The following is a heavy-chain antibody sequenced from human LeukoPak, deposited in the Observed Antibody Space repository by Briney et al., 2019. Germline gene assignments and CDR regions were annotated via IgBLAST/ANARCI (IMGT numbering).Heavy chain of an antibody. D-gene: IGHD2-15*01. Sequence: GASVKVSCKASGYTFTSYGISWVRQAPGQGLEWMGWISANNGNTNNAQKLQGRVTMTTDTSTSTAYMELRSLRSDDTAVYFCARVRVKLGYCGGGSCSYDAFDIWGQGTMVTVSS. CDR1: GYTFTSYG. CDR3: ARVRVKLGYCGGGSCSYDAFDI. CDR2: ISANNGNT. J-gene: IGHJ3*02. V-gene: IGHV1-18*01.